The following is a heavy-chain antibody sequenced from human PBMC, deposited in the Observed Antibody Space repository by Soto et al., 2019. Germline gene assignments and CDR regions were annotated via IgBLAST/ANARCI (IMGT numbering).Heavy chain of an antibody. V-gene: IGHV3-66*01. J-gene: IGHJ1*01. CDR1: GFSVSSNY. Sequence: GGSLRLSCAASGFSVSSNYMNWVRQAPGKGLEWVSIIHNGGETYYADSVKGRFTVPRDNSKNTVFLQMNSLRVEDTDVYYCARDSWSQYWGQGTLVTVSS. CDR3: ARDSWSQY. CDR2: IHNGGET. D-gene: IGHD2-15*01.